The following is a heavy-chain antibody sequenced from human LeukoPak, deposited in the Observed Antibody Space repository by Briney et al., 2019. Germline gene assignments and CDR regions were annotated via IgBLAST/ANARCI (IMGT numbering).Heavy chain of an antibody. J-gene: IGHJ3*02. D-gene: IGHD1-1*01. Sequence: ASVKVSCKVSGYTLTELSMHWVRQAPGKGLEWMGGFDPEDGETIYAQKFQGRVTMTEDTSTDTAYMELSSLRFEDTAVYYCATVKTAYNWNSGAFDIWGQGTMVTVSS. V-gene: IGHV1-24*01. CDR1: GYTLTELS. CDR2: FDPEDGET. CDR3: ATVKTAYNWNSGAFDI.